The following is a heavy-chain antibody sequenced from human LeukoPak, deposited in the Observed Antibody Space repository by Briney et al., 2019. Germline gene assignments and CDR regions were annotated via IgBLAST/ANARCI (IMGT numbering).Heavy chain of an antibody. CDR1: GFTFSSYA. CDR2: ISGSGGST. CDR3: AKDKNDFWSGYGPLDY. Sequence: GGSLRLSCAASGFTFSSYAMSWVRQAPGKGLEWVSAISGSGGSTYYADSVKGRFTISRDNSKNTLYLQMNSLRAEDTAVYYCAKDKNDFWSGYGPLDYWGQGTLVTVSS. V-gene: IGHV3-23*01. J-gene: IGHJ4*02. D-gene: IGHD3-3*01.